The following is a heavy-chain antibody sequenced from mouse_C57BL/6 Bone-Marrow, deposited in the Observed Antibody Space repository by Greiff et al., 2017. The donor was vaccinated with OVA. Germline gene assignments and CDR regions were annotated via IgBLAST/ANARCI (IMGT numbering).Heavy chain of an antibody. CDR3: ARAIYYDYDVDY. CDR2: IHPNSGST. J-gene: IGHJ2*01. Sequence: QVQLQQPGAELVKPGASVKLSCKASGYTFTSYWMHWVKQRPGQGLEWSGMIHPNSGSTNYNEKFKSKATLTVDKSSSTAYMQLSSLTSEDSAVYYCARAIYYDYDVDYWGQGTTLTVSS. CDR1: GYTFTSYW. V-gene: IGHV1-64*01. D-gene: IGHD2-4*01.